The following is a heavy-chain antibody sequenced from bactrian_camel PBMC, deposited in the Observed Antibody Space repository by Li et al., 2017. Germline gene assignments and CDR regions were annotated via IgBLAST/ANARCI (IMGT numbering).Heavy chain of an antibody. Sequence: HVQLVESGGGSVQPGGSLRLSCVASGYTVVSGCMGWFRQTPGNERERLAGIYTSGAATDFADAVQGRFTISKDNATHVSLQMTLKPEGSAVYYCAAAHVPRSGGYCAFLKAPGDFSYWGQGTQVTVS. CDR3: AAAHVPRSGGYCAFLKAPGDFSY. V-gene: IGHV3S60*01. J-gene: IGHJ4*01. D-gene: IGHD2*01. CDR2: IYTSGAAT. CDR1: GYTVVSGC.